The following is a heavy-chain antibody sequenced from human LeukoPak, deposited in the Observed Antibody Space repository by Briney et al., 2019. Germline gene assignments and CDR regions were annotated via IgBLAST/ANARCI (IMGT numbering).Heavy chain of an antibody. D-gene: IGHD2-15*01. Sequence: PSETLSLTCSVSGGSISSSSYYWGWIRQPPGQGLEWIGSIYYSGSTYYNPSLKSRVTISVDTSKNQFSLKLSSVTAADTAVYYCARRDCSGGSCYSRYYYYYMDVWGKGTTVTVPS. J-gene: IGHJ6*03. CDR2: IYYSGST. CDR1: GGSISSSSYY. V-gene: IGHV4-39*01. CDR3: ARRDCSGGSCYSRYYYYYMDV.